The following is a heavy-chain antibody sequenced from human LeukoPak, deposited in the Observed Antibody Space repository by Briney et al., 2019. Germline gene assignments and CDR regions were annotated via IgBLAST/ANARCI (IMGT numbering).Heavy chain of an antibody. CDR3: ARVEQWLAPFDY. J-gene: IGHJ4*02. CDR2: ISYDESNK. D-gene: IGHD6-19*01. CDR1: GFTFSSYA. Sequence: PGGSLRLSCAASGFTFSSYAMHWVRQGPGKGLEWVAVISYDESNKYYADSVKGRFTISRDNSKNTLYLQMNSLRAEDTAVYYCARVEQWLAPFDYWGQGTLVTVSS. V-gene: IGHV3-30-3*01.